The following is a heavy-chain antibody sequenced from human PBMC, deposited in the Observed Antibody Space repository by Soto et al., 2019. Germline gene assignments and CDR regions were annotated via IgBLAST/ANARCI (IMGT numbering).Heavy chain of an antibody. CDR1: GYTFTSYA. CDR2: INPNSGGT. D-gene: IGHD3-10*01. Sequence: ASVKVSCKASGYTFTSYAMHWLRQAPGQRLEWMGWINPNSGGTNYAQKFQGWVTMTRDTSISTAYMELSRLRSDDTAVYYCARGFKHMVRGRSGAFDIWG. CDR3: ARGFKHMVRGRSGAFDI. V-gene: IGHV1-2*04. J-gene: IGHJ3*02.